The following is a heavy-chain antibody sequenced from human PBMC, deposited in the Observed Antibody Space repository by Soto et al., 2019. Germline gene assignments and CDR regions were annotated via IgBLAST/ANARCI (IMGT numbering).Heavy chain of an antibody. J-gene: IGHJ6*02. Sequence: ASVKVSCKASGGTFSSYAISWVRQAPGQGLEWMGGIIPIFGTANYAQKFQGRVTITADESTSTAYMELSSLRSEDTAVYYCARGNVDIVAPSQPPYYYYYYGMDVWGQGTTVTVSS. D-gene: IGHD5-12*01. CDR2: IIPIFGTA. CDR3: ARGNVDIVAPSQPPYYYYYYGMDV. V-gene: IGHV1-69*13. CDR1: GGTFSSYA.